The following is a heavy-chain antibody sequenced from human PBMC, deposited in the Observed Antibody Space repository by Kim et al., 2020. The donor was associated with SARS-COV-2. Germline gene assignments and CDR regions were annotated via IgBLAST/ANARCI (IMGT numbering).Heavy chain of an antibody. J-gene: IGHJ4*02. V-gene: IGHV3-48*02. CDR3: ARKPAWEIDY. Sequence: GGSLRLSCAASGFTFDDYGMLWVRQAPGRELEWVAYSNCRGGRVTSYADSVKGRFTISRDTAKNSLFLQMNSLRDVDTAIYYCARKPAWEIDYWGQGTLVTVSS. CDR1: GFTFDDYG. D-gene: IGHD1-26*01. CDR2: SNCRGGRVT.